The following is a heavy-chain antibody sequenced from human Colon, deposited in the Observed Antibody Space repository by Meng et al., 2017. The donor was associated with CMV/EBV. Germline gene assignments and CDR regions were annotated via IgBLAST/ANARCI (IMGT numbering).Heavy chain of an antibody. CDR3: AGGKGDRGPYDY. CDR2: MFPDGST. D-gene: IGHD3-10*01. CDR1: GGSLNSYT. Sequence: SETLSLTCSVSGGSLNSYTWTWIRQSPGKRLGWIGVMFPDGSTNKNPSLESRVTILQDRSKNHFSLNLRSVTAADTAVYYCAGGKGDRGPYDYWGQGTLVTVSS. J-gene: IGHJ4*02. V-gene: IGHV4-59*01.